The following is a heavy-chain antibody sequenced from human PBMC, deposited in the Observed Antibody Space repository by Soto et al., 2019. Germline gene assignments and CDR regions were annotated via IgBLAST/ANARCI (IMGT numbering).Heavy chain of an antibody. D-gene: IGHD3-22*01. CDR2: ISGSGGST. Sequence: GGSLRLSCAASGFTFRSYAMSWVRQAPGKGLEWVSAISGSGGSTYYADSVKGRFTISRDNSKNTLYLQMNSLRAEDTAVYYCAKDHYDSSPWGLNYYYYGMDVWGQGTTVTVSS. J-gene: IGHJ6*02. CDR1: GFTFRSYA. V-gene: IGHV3-23*01. CDR3: AKDHYDSSPWGLNYYYYGMDV.